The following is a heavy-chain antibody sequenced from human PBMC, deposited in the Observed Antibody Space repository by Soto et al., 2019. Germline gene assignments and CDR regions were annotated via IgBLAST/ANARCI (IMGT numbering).Heavy chain of an antibody. J-gene: IGHJ3*01. CDR1: GFTFSSYA. V-gene: IGHV3-23*01. CDR3: ARPYGGKIGDAPDL. D-gene: IGHD4-17*01. CDR2: ISDAAGSA. Sequence: PGGSLRLSCVASGFTFSSYAMSWVRQAPGKGLEWVSTISDAAGSAYYVDSVKGRFTISRDNSKKTLYLQMNSLRAEDSAVYYCARPYGGKIGDAPDLWGPGTMVTVSS.